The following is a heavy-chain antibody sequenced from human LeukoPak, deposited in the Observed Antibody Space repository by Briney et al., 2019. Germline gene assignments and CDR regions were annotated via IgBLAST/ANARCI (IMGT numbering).Heavy chain of an antibody. CDR2: IYYSGST. Sequence: SETLSLTCTVSGGSISSYYWSWIRQPPGKDLEWIGYIYYSGSTNYNPSLKSRVTISVDTSKKQFSLKLSSVTAADTAVYHCAGAAAGMRYFDYWGQGTLVTVSS. CDR3: AGAAAGMRYFDY. D-gene: IGHD6-13*01. CDR1: GGSISSYY. V-gene: IGHV4-59*01. J-gene: IGHJ4*02.